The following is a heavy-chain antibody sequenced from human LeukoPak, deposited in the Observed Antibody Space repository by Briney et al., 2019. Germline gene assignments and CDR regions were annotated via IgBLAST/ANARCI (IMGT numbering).Heavy chain of an antibody. CDR2: IYYTGTV. Sequence: PSETLSLTCTVSGGSFGTYYWSWIRRPPGKGLEWIGYIYYTGTVIYNPSLMSRVTMSVDTSKNQFSLNVESLTAADTAVYFCARDTTGPQYFDLGGQGTLVTVSS. J-gene: IGHJ4*02. CDR1: GGSFGTYY. CDR3: ARDTTGPQYFDL. D-gene: IGHD4-11*01. V-gene: IGHV4-59*01.